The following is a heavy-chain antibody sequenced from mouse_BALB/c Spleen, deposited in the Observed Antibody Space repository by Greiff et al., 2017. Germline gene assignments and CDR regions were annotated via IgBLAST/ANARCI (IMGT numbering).Heavy chain of an antibody. J-gene: IGHJ2*01. CDR1: GFTFSSYA. V-gene: IGHV5-6-5*01. CDR3: ARGNYGSRRSLYFDY. CDR2: ISSGGST. D-gene: IGHD1-1*01. Sequence: DVHLEESGGGLVKPGGSLKLSCAASGFTFSSYAMSWVRQTPEKRLEWDASISSGGSTYYPDSVKGRFTISRDNARNILYLQMSSLRSEDTAMYYCARGNYGSRRSLYFDYWGQGTTLTVSS.